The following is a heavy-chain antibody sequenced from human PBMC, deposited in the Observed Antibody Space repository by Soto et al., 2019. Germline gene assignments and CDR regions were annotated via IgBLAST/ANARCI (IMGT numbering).Heavy chain of an antibody. CDR1: RFAFSS. V-gene: IGHV3-21*01. CDR3: TRDRSSFMRGRIRGPYGGLDV. Sequence: PLVESGGGLVKPGGSLRVSCAASRFAFSSMHWVRQAPMKGLEWVASINSVASYVYYADSVEGRFTISRDNAKNSVYLQMNSLRAEDTAVYYCTRDRSSFMRGRIRGPYGGLDVWGQGTTVLVS. J-gene: IGHJ6*02. CDR2: INSVASYV. D-gene: IGHD3-10*01.